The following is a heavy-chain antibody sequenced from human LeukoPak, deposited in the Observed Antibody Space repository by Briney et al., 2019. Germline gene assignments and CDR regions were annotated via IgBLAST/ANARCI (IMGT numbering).Heavy chain of an antibody. D-gene: IGHD5-24*01. J-gene: IGHJ5*02. CDR3: ARQMNWIDP. Sequence: SKTLSLTCAVSGYSISSAYYGGWTRQPPGKGLEWVGNIYHSGSTNYNPSLKSRVTILVDTSKNQFSLKVTSVTAADTAVYYCARQMNWIDPWGQGPRSPSPQ. CDR1: GYSISSAYY. CDR2: IYHSGST. V-gene: IGHV4-38-2*01.